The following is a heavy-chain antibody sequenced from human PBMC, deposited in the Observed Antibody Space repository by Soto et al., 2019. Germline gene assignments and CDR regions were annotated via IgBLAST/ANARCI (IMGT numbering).Heavy chain of an antibody. CDR1: GFSLSTRDVG. CDR3: AHCRGGVASF. CDR2: VYWDDDK. Sequence: QITLNESGPTLVKPTQTLTLTCTFSGFSLSTRDVGVGWIRQPPGEALEWLGVVYWDDDKTYSPSLKSRLTITKDTPKSQVVLRMTKVDPVDTATYYCAHCRGGVASFWGQGTLVTVSS. D-gene: IGHD3-16*01. J-gene: IGHJ4*02. V-gene: IGHV2-5*02.